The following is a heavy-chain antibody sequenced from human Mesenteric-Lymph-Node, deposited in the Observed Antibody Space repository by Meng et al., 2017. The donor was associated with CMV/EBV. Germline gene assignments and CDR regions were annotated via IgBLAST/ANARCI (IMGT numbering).Heavy chain of an antibody. Sequence: GESLKISCAASAFTFSSYSMHWVRQAPGKGLEWVAVTSYDGRNKYYADSVRGRFTISRDNSKNTLYLQMNSLRAEDTAVYYCARDKLKGGLRYCSSTSCYKWLFDYWGQGTLVTVSS. J-gene: IGHJ4*02. CDR1: AFTFSSYS. CDR3: ARDKLKGGLRYCSSTSCYKWLFDY. V-gene: IGHV3-30*04. CDR2: TSYDGRNK. D-gene: IGHD2-2*02.